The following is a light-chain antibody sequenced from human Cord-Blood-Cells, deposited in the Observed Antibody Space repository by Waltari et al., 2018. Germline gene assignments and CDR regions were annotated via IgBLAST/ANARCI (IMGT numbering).Light chain of an antibody. V-gene: IGKV1-27*01. Sequence: DIQMTQSPSSLSASVGDRVTIICRASQSISNYLDWYQQKPGKVPKLLIYAASTMQSVVPARFSGSGSGTDVTLTISSLQPEAVATYYCQKYNSAPRTFGEGP. CDR3: QKYNSAPRT. CDR1: QSISNY. J-gene: IGKJ1*01. CDR2: AAS.